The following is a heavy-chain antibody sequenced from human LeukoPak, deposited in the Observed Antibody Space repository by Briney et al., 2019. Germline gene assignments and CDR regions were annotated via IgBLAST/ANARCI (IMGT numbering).Heavy chain of an antibody. CDR2: INPNSGVT. J-gene: IGHJ4*02. CDR3: ARETRGQALDTAMDY. CDR1: GYTFTGYY. D-gene: IGHD5-18*01. Sequence: ASVKVSCKASGYTFTGYYMHWVRQAPGQGLEWMGWINPNSGVTNYAQKFQGWVTMTRDTSISTAYMELSRLRSDDTAVYYCARETRGQALDTAMDYWGQGTLVTVSS. V-gene: IGHV1-2*04.